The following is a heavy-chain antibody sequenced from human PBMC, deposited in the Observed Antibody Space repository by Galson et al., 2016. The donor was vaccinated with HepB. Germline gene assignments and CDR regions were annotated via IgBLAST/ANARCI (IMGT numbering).Heavy chain of an antibody. CDR3: ARIFPYTNCVGSFDY. D-gene: IGHD4-11*01. J-gene: IGHJ4*02. CDR1: GGSISTSSYY. Sequence: SETLSLTCTVSGGSISTSSYYGGWIRQPPGKGLEWIVSVSYSGSTYYNPSLKSRVTTSVDTSKNQFSLKLRSVTAADTAVYYCARIFPYTNCVGSFDYWGQGALVTVSS. CDR2: VSYSGST. V-gene: IGHV4-39*01.